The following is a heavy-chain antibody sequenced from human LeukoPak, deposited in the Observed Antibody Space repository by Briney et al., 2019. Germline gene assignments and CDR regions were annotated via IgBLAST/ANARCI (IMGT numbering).Heavy chain of an antibody. Sequence: SETLSLTCTVSGGSISSSSYYWAWIRQPPGKGLEWIGSIYYSGSTYYNPSLKSRVTISVDTSKNQFSLRLSSVTAADTAVYYCAREVDAAAAYNWFDPWGQGTLVTVSS. CDR3: AREVDAAAAYNWFDP. V-gene: IGHV4-39*07. CDR2: IYYSGST. CDR1: GGSISSSSYY. D-gene: IGHD2-2*01. J-gene: IGHJ5*02.